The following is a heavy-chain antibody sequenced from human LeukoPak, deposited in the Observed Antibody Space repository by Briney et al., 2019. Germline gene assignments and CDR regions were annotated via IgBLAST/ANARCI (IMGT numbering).Heavy chain of an antibody. CDR3: ARHLSGDDI. Sequence: PGGSLRLSCAASGFTLSSNYMICVRQAPGKGLEWVSIIYSSGSTFYADSVKGRFTISRDNSKNTLYLQMNSLRDEDTAVYYCARHLSGDDIWGQGTMVTVSS. D-gene: IGHD4-17*01. CDR2: IYSSGST. V-gene: IGHV3-53*01. J-gene: IGHJ3*02. CDR1: GFTLSSNY.